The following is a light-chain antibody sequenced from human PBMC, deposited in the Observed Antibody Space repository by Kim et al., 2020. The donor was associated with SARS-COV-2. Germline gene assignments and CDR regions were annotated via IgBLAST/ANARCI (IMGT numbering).Light chain of an antibody. V-gene: IGLV3-1*01. J-gene: IGLJ2*01. CDR2: QDI. Sequence: SYELTQPPSVSVSPGQTASITCSGDELGDKYVFWYQQKPGQSPVLVIYQDIKRPSGIPERFSASNSGNTAILTISGTQATDEADYYCQAWDSGTAVVFGGGTQLTVL. CDR1: ELGDKY. CDR3: QAWDSGTAVV.